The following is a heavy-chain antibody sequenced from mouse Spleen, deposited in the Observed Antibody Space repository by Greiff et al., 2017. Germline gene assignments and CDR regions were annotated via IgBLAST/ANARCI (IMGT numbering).Heavy chain of an antibody. V-gene: IGHV1-50*01. CDR3: ARHGGGSSYFDY. CDR1: GYTFTSYW. J-gene: IGHJ2*01. CDR2: IDPSDSYT. D-gene: IGHD1-1*01. Sequence: VQLQQPGAELVKPGASVKLSCKASGYTFTSYWLQWVKQRPGQGLEWIGEIDPSDSYTNYNQKFKGKATLTVDTSSSTAYTQLSSLTSEDSAGYYCARHGGGSSYFDYWGQGTTLTVSS.